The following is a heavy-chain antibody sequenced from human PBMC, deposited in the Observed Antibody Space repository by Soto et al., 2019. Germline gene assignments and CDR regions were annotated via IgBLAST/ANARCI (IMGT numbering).Heavy chain of an antibody. CDR2: INPNSGGT. D-gene: IGHD6-19*01. CDR3: ARVNSSGRGY. CDR1: GYTFTGYD. Sequence: QVQLVQSGAEVKKPGSSLKVSCKASGYTFTGYDMHWVRQAPGQGLEWMGWINPNSGGTNYAQKCQGRVTMTRDTSISTADMALSRRRSDDTDVYYCARVNSSGRGYWGQGTLVTVS. J-gene: IGHJ4*02. V-gene: IGHV1-2*02.